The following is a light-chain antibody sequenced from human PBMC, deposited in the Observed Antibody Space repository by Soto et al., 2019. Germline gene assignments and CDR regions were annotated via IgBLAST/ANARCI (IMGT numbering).Light chain of an antibody. J-gene: IGLJ2*01. Sequence: QSVLTQPPSASGSPGQSVTISCTGTSSDVGGYNYVSWYQQHPGKAPKLMIYEVSKRPSGVPDRFSGSKSGNTASLTVSGLQAEDEADYYCSSYAGSNNMVFCGGTKLT. CDR1: SSDVGGYNY. V-gene: IGLV2-8*01. CDR2: EVS. CDR3: SSYAGSNNMV.